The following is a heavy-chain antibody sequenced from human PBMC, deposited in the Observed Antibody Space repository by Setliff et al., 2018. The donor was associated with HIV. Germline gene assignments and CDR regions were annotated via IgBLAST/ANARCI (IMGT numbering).Heavy chain of an antibody. CDR2: IYYSGST. CDR1: DAPISNYH. J-gene: IGHJ5*02. D-gene: IGHD2-21*01. V-gene: IGHV4-59*08. Sequence: TLSLTCTVSDAPISNYHWSWIRQPPGKGLEWIGYIYYSGSTNYNPSLKSRVTISIDTSTNQFSLKLSSVTAADTAVYYCARLFIPNYFDPWGQGTLVTVSS. CDR3: ARLFIPNYFDP.